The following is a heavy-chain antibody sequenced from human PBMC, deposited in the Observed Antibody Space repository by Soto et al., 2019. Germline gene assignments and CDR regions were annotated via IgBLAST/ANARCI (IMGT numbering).Heavy chain of an antibody. Sequence: PRPSVKVSCKASGYTFTSYGISWVRQAPGQGLEWMGWISAYNGNTNYAQKLQGRVTMTTDTSTSTAYMELRSLRSDDTAVYYCARDLRQQLVFTEYGMDVWGQGTTVTVSS. CDR1: GYTFTSYG. CDR3: ARDLRQQLVFTEYGMDV. V-gene: IGHV1-18*01. D-gene: IGHD6-13*01. CDR2: ISAYNGNT. J-gene: IGHJ6*02.